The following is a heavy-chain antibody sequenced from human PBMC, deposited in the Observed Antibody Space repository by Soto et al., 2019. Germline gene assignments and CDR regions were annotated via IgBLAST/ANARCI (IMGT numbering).Heavy chain of an antibody. CDR2: INGDGSVT. V-gene: IGHV3-74*01. CDR3: TSASVADAFDI. CDR1: GFTFGDYW. Sequence: VQLVESGGGLAQSGGSLRLSCAVSGFTFGDYWMHWVRQAPGKGLIWVSRINGDGSVTDYADSVKGRFTVSRDNAKNMLFLQMNSSRAEDTAVYYCTSASVADAFDIWCQGKSAIVSS. D-gene: IGHD2-21*01. J-gene: IGHJ3*02.